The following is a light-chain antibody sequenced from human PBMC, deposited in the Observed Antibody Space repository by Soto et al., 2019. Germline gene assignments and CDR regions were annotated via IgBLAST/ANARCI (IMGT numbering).Light chain of an antibody. CDR2: DVS. V-gene: IGLV2-14*01. CDR3: SSYTGSSTLYV. Sequence: QSALTQPASVSGSPGQSITISCTGTSSDVGGYNYVSWYQQHPGKAPKLMIYDVSNRPSGVSNRFSGSRFGNTASLTISGLQDEEEADYYCSSYTGSSTLYVFGTGTKLTVL. J-gene: IGLJ1*01. CDR1: SSDVGGYNY.